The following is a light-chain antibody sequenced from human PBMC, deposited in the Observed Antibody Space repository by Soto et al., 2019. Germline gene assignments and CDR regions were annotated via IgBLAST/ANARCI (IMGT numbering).Light chain of an antibody. Sequence: EIVLTQSPGTLSLSPGERATLSCRASQSVSSSYLAWYQQKPGQAPRLLIYGASSRATGIPDRFGGSGSGTDFHLTISRLEPEDFGVYYWQQYGSSPNTFGQGTKLEIK. V-gene: IGKV3-20*01. CDR2: GAS. CDR3: QQYGSSPNT. J-gene: IGKJ2*01. CDR1: QSVSSSY.